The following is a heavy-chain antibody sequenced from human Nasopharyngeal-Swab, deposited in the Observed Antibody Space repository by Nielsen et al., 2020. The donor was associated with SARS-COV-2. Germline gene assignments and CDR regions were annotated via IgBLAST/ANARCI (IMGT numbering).Heavy chain of an antibody. CDR3: ARGGVVVVAATLYYYYGMDV. Sequence: VRQAPGKGLEWVAVISYDGINKYYADSVKGRFTISRDNSKNTLYLQMNSLRAEDTAVYYCARGGVVVVAATLYYYYGMDVWGQGTTVTVSS. CDR2: ISYDGINK. D-gene: IGHD2-15*01. J-gene: IGHJ6*02. V-gene: IGHV3-30-3*01.